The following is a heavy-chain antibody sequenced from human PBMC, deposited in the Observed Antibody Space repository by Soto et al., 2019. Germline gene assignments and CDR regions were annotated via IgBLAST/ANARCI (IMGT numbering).Heavy chain of an antibody. CDR1: GFTFTSSA. J-gene: IGHJ4*02. D-gene: IGHD3-22*01. CDR3: AASNYYDSSGDIFDY. V-gene: IGHV1-58*01. Sequence: SVKVSCKASGFTFTSSAVQWVRQARGQRLEWIGWIVVGSGNTNYAQKFQERVTITRDMSTSTAYMELSSLRSEDTAVYYCAASNYYDSSGDIFDYWGQGTLVTVSS. CDR2: IVVGSGNT.